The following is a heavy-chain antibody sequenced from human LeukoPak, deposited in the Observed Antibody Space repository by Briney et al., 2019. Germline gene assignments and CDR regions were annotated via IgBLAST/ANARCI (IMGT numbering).Heavy chain of an antibody. CDR1: GGSFSGYY. J-gene: IGHJ4*02. Sequence: SETLSLTCAVYGGSFSGYYWSWIRQPPGKGLEWIGEINHSGSTNYNPSLKSRVTISVDTSKNQFSLKLSSVTAADTAVYYCARGLPATGYCSGGSCYGLYSDYWGQGTLVTVSS. CDR2: INHSGST. D-gene: IGHD2-15*01. CDR3: ARGLPATGYCSGGSCYGLYSDY. V-gene: IGHV4-34*01.